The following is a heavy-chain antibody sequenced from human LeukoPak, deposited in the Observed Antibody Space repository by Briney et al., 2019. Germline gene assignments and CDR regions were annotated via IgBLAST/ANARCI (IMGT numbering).Heavy chain of an antibody. V-gene: IGHV4-59*12. Sequence: SETLSLTRTVCGCSISRYYWRWIRQPPGKGLEWIGVVHLCGASNYNPPLKSRLSMSIDKSRNDLALVLPAVTAVDTAMYSCAVESGAFSPFGFWGQGTLVTVSS. CDR2: VHLCGAS. D-gene: IGHD1-26*01. CDR1: GCSISRYY. J-gene: IGHJ4*02. CDR3: AVESGAFSPFGF.